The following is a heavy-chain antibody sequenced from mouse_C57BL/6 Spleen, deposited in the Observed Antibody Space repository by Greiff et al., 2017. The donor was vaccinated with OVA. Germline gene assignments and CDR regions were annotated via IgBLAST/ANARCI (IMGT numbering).Heavy chain of an antibody. CDR1: GYTFTDYE. CDR3: TREGTYSNYVHYYYAMDY. D-gene: IGHD2-5*01. V-gene: IGHV1-15*01. J-gene: IGHJ4*01. CDR2: IDPETGGT. Sequence: QVQLKQSGAELVRPGASVTLSCKASGYTFTDYEMHWVKQTPVHGLEWIGAIDPETGGTAYNQKFKGKAILTADKSSSTAYMELRSLTSEDSAVYYCTREGTYSNYVHYYYAMDYWGQGTSVTVSS.